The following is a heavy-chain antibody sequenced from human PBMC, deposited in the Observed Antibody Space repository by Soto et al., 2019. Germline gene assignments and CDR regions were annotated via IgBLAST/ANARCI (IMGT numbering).Heavy chain of an antibody. Sequence: PGGSLRLSCAASGFTFSSYAMSWVRQAPGKGLEWVSAISGSGGSTYYADSVKGRFTISRDNSKNTLYLQMNSLRAEDTAVYYCAKGAHPELYGDYESEYFQHWGQGTLVTVSS. CDR1: GFTFSSYA. CDR2: ISGSGGST. V-gene: IGHV3-23*01. J-gene: IGHJ1*01. CDR3: AKGAHPELYGDYESEYFQH. D-gene: IGHD4-17*01.